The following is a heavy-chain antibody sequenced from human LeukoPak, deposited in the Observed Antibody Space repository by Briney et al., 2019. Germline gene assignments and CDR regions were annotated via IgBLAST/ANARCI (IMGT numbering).Heavy chain of an antibody. J-gene: IGHJ4*02. V-gene: IGHV4-34*09. Sequence: SETLSLTCAVYGGSFSGYYWSWIRQPPGKGLEWIGYIYYSGSTYYNPSLKSRVTISVDTSKNQFSLKLSSVTAADTAVYYCARGQYIFSYWGQGTLLTVSS. CDR2: IYYSGST. CDR1: GGSFSGYY. D-gene: IGHD4-11*01. CDR3: ARGQYIFSY.